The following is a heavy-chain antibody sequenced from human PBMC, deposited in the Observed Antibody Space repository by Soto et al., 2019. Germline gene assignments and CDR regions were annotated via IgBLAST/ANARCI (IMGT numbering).Heavy chain of an antibody. CDR3: ARGRGSTGTRGDWFDP. CDR2: IGSSGSTI. Sequence: EVQLVESGGGLVQPGGSLRLSCAASGFTFSSYEMNWVRQAPGKGLEWVSYIGSSGSTIYYADSMKGRFTISRDNAKNSLYLQMNSLRAEDTAVYYCARGRGSTGTRGDWFDPWGQGTLVTVSS. D-gene: IGHD1-1*01. V-gene: IGHV3-48*03. J-gene: IGHJ5*02. CDR1: GFTFSSYE.